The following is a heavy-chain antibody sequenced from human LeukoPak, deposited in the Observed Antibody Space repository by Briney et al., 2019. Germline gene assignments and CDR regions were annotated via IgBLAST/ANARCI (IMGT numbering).Heavy chain of an antibody. CDR1: GGSISSGSYY. V-gene: IGHV4-61*02. Sequence: PSETLSLTCTVSGGSISSGSYYWSWIRQPAGKGLGWIGRIYTSGSTNYNPSLKSRVTISVDTSKNQFSLKLSSVTAADTAVYYCARVGGYYFTWDIWGQGTMVTVSS. CDR2: IYTSGST. J-gene: IGHJ3*02. CDR3: ARVGGYYFTWDI. D-gene: IGHD3-22*01.